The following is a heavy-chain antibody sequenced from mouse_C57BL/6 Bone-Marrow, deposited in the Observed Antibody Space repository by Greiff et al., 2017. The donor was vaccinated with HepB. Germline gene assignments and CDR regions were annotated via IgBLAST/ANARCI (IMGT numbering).Heavy chain of an antibody. CDR2: IYPRSGNT. CDR1: GYTFTSYG. J-gene: IGHJ3*01. CDR3: AREGDWFAY. Sequence: QVQLQQSGAELARPGASVKLSCKASGYTFTSYGISWVKQRTGQGLEWIGEIYPRSGNTYYNEKFKGKATLTADKSSSTAYMELRSLSSEDSAVYFCAREGDWFAYWGQGTLVTVSA. V-gene: IGHV1-81*01.